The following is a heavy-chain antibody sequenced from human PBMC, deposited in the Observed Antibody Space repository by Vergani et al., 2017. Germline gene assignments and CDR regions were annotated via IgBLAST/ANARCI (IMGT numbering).Heavy chain of an antibody. V-gene: IGHV1-69*01. CDR3: ARDNREGIAARDYYYYYMDV. CDR2: IIPIFGTA. Sequence: QVQLVQSGAEVKKPGSSVKVSCKASGGTFSSYAISWVRQAPGQGLEWMGGIIPIFGTANYAQKFQGRVTITADESTSTAYMELSSLRSEDTAVYYCARDNREGIAARDYYYYYMDVWGKGTTVTVSS. CDR1: GGTFSSYA. D-gene: IGHD6-6*01. J-gene: IGHJ6*03.